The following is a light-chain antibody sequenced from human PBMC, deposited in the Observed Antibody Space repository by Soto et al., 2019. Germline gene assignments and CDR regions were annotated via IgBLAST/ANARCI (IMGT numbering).Light chain of an antibody. J-gene: IGLJ1*01. CDR1: SGDVGDYKY. V-gene: IGLV2-14*01. CDR3: SSYTSSSTYV. CDR2: EVS. Sequence: QSVLTQPASVSGSPGQSMTISCTGASGDVGDYKYVSWFQQHPGKAPKLMIYEVSNRPSGVSNRFSGSKSGNTASLTISGLQAEDEADYYCSSYTSSSTYVFGTGTKVTVL.